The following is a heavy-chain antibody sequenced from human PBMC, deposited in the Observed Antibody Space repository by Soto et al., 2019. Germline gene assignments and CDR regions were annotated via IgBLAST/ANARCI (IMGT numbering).Heavy chain of an antibody. J-gene: IGHJ4*02. CDR1: GGTFSSYA. CDR2: IIPIFGTA. V-gene: IGHV1-69*13. Sequence: ASVKVSCKASGGTFSSYAISWVRQAPGQGLEWMGGIIPIFGTANYAQKFQGRVTITADESTSTAYMELSSLRSEDTAVYYCARFGKVGATTDYWGQGTLVTVSS. D-gene: IGHD1-26*01. CDR3: ARFGKVGATTDY.